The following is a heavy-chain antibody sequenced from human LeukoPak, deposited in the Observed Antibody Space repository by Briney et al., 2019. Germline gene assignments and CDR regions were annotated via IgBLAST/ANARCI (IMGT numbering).Heavy chain of an antibody. CDR2: IYYSGST. CDR1: GGSISRGDYY. J-gene: IGHJ3*02. D-gene: IGHD6-13*01. CDR3: ASIGYGEQQLVRDVAFDI. V-gene: IGHV4-30-4*01. Sequence: SETLSLTCTVSGGSISRGDYYWSWIRQPPGKGLGWIGYIYYSGSTYYNPSLKSRVTISVDTSKNQFSLKLSSVTAADTAVYYCASIGYGEQQLVRDVAFDIWGQGTMVTVSS.